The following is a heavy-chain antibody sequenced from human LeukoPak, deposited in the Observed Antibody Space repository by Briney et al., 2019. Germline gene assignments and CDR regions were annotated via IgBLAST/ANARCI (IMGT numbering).Heavy chain of an antibody. V-gene: IGHV2-5*02. CDR2: IYWDDDK. D-gene: IGHD4-17*01. CDR1: GFSLSTSGVG. J-gene: IGHJ3*02. CDR3: ARTTVTTAFHI. Sequence: SGPTLVKPTQPLTLTFTFSGFSLSTSGVGVGWIRQPPGKALEWLALIYWDDDKRYSPSLKSRLTITKDTSKNQVVLTMTNMDPVDTATYYCARTTVTTAFHIWGQGTMVTVSS.